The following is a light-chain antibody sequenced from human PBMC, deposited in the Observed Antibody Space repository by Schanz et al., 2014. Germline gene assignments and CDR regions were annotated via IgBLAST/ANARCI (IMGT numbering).Light chain of an antibody. J-gene: IGKJ3*01. CDR3: QQYGTSPPT. CDR1: QSVSSH. Sequence: EIVLTQSPATLSLSPGERATLSCRASQSVSSHLAWYQQKPGLAPRLLIYDASRRATGIPDRFSGSGSGTDFTLTISRLEPEDFAVYYCQQYGTSPPTFGPGTKVDIK. V-gene: IGKV3D-20*01. CDR2: DAS.